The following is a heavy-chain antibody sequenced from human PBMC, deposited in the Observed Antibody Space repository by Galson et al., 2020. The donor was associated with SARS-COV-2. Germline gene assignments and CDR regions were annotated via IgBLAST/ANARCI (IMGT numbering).Heavy chain of an antibody. CDR1: GGSISSADSY. D-gene: IGHD3-10*01. CDR3: ARVQSFSVSHYSPTFDR. CDR2: IYYTGNT. Sequence: ASETLSLTCAVSGGSISSADSYWSWIRQPPGKGLEWIGYIYYTGNTYYNPSLKSRVFISVDTSKNQFSLRLSSVTAADTAVYYCARVQSFSVSHYSPTFDRRGQGTLVTVSS. V-gene: IGHV4-30-4*01. J-gene: IGHJ4*02.